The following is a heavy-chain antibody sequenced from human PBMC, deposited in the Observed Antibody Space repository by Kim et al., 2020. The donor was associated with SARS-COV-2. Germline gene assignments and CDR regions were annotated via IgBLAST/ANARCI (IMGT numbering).Heavy chain of an antibody. V-gene: IGHV3-23*01. J-gene: IGHJ6*02. CDR3: AKSIAAAGIGYYYYGMDV. D-gene: IGHD6-13*01. Sequence: KGRFTISRDNSKNTLYVQINSLRAEDTAVYYCAKSIAAAGIGYYYYGMDVWGQGTTVTVSS.